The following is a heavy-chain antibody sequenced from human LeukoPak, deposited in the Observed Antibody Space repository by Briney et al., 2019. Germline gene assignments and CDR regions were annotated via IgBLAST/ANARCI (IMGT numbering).Heavy chain of an antibody. J-gene: IGHJ6*02. CDR1: EFTFSSYA. V-gene: IGHV3-23*01. D-gene: IGHD3-3*01. CDR3: ARSEWLVIYYGMDV. Sequence: PGGSLRLSCAASEFTFSSYAMSWVRQAPGKGLEWVSTISGSGGSTYYADSVKGRFTISRDNSKNTLYLQMNSLRAEDTAVYYCARSEWLVIYYGMDVWGQGTTVTVSS. CDR2: ISGSGGST.